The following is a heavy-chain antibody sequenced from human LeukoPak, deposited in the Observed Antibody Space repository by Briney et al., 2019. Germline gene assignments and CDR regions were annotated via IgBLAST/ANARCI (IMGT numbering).Heavy chain of an antibody. V-gene: IGHV1-69*13. CDR1: GGTFSSYA. J-gene: IGHJ4*02. D-gene: IGHD6-13*01. Sequence: SVKVSYKASGGTFSSYAISWVRQAPGQGLEWMGGIIPIFGTANYAQKFQGRVTITADESTSTAYMELSSLRSEDTAVYYCARVPSSWYELGDDYWGQGTLVTVSS. CDR2: IIPIFGTA. CDR3: ARVPSSWYELGDDY.